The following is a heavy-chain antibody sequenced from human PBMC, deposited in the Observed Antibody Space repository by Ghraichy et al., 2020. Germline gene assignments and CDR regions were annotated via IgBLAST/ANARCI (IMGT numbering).Heavy chain of an antibody. CDR1: GFTFSSYV. J-gene: IGHJ4*02. CDR3: ARDRAKLLWFGDVGD. Sequence: GGSLRLSCAASGFTFSSYVMHWVRQAPGKGLEWVAVIWYDGSNKYYADSVKGRFTISRDNSKNTLYLQMTSLRAEDTAVYYCARDRAKLLWFGDVGDWGQGTLVTVSS. CDR2: IWYDGSNK. D-gene: IGHD3-10*01. V-gene: IGHV3-33*01.